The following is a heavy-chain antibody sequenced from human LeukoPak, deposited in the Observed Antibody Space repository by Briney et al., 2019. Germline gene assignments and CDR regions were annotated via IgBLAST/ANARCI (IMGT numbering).Heavy chain of an antibody. CDR2: MSWNGGSI. Sequence: GGSLRLSCAASGFTFDDYAMHWVRQAPGKGPEWVSGMSWNGGSIGYADSVKGRFTISRDNAKNSLYLQMNSLRAEDMALYYCAKDRHSSTSGYFDYWGQGTLVTVSS. CDR1: GFTFDDYA. J-gene: IGHJ4*02. V-gene: IGHV3-9*03. D-gene: IGHD2-2*01. CDR3: AKDRHSSTSGYFDY.